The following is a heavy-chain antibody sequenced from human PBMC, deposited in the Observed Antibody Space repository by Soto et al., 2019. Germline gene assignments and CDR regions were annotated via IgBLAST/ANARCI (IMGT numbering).Heavy chain of an antibody. D-gene: IGHD3-22*01. CDR3: ASSPRYYYDSSGYYYEGLGAFDI. CDR1: GGSISSYY. Sequence: SETLSLTCTVSGGSISSYYWSWIRQPPGKGLEWIGYIYYSGSTNYNPSLKSRVTISVDTSKNQFSLKLSSVTAADTAVYYCASSPRYYYDSSGYYYEGLGAFDIWGQGTMVTVSS. V-gene: IGHV4-59*01. CDR2: IYYSGST. J-gene: IGHJ3*02.